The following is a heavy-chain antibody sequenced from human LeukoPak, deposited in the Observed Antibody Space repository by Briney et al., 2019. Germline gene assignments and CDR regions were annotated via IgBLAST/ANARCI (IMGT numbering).Heavy chain of an antibody. J-gene: IGHJ4*02. CDR3: ARGPRAYTSGWYYFGS. D-gene: IGHD6-19*01. CDR1: GFTFSNHE. CDR2: ISNSGATV. V-gene: IGHV3-48*03. Sequence: GGSLRLSCAASGFTFSNHEMNWVRQAPGKGLEWLSYISNSGATVYYADSVKGRSSISRDNAKNSLDLQMTSLRAEDTGIYYCARGPRAYTSGWYYFGSWGRGTLVTVSS.